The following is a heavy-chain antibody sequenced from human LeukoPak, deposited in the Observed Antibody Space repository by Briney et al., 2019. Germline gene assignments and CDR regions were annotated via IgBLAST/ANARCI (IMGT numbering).Heavy chain of an antibody. CDR1: GFTFSGSA. CDR3: TRPVGPNSSSWYTYGRTNWFDP. J-gene: IGHJ5*02. V-gene: IGHV3-73*01. Sequence: PGGSLRLSCAASGFTFSGSAMHWVRQASGKGLEWVGRIRSKANSYATAYAASVKGRFTISRDDSKNTAYLQMNSLKTEDTAVYYCTRPVGPNSSSWYTYGRTNWFDPWGQGTLVTVSS. CDR2: IRSKANSYAT. D-gene: IGHD6-13*01.